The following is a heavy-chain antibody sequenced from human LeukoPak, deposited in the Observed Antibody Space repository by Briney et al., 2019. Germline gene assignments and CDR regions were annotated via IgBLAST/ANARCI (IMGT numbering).Heavy chain of an antibody. Sequence: AGGSLRLSCAVSGFTFTDAYMTWIRQAPGKGLESLSYISPSGTDISYADSVKGRFTISRDNSKNTLYLQMNSLRAEDTAVYYCARLLGKFRFGELIHRLPNAFDYWGQGTLVTVSS. CDR3: ARLLGKFRFGELIHRLPNAFDY. V-gene: IGHV3-11*01. J-gene: IGHJ4*02. D-gene: IGHD3-10*01. CDR1: GFTFTDAY. CDR2: ISPSGTDI.